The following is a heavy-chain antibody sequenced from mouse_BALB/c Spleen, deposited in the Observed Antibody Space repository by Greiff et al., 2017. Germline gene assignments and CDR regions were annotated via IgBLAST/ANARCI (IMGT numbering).Heavy chain of an antibody. Sequence: QVQLQQSGPELVKPGASVKISCKASGYAFSSSWMNWVRQRPGQGLEWIGRIYPGDGDTNYNGKFKGKATLTADKSSSTAYMQLSSLTSVDSAVYFCARRPSTTPYAMDYWGQGTSVTVSS. CDR3: ARRPSTTPYAMDY. CDR1: GYAFSSSW. D-gene: IGHD6-1*01. J-gene: IGHJ4*01. CDR2: IYPGDGDT. V-gene: IGHV1-82*01.